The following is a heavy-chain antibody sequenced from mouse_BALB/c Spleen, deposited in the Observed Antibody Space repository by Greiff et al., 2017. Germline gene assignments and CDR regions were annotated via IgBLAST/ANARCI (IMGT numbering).Heavy chain of an antibody. CDR1: GYTFTSYW. CDR2: INPSNGRT. J-gene: IGHJ2*01. V-gene: IGHV1S81*02. D-gene: IGHD2-1*01. CDR3: ARGEDLNYGNYPDYFDY. Sequence: QVQLQQPGAELVKPGASVKLSCKASGYTFTSYWMHWVKQRPGQGLEWIGEINPSNGRTNYNEKFKSKATLTVDKSSSTAYMQLSSLTSEDSAVYYCARGEDLNYGNYPDYFDYWGQGTTLTVSS.